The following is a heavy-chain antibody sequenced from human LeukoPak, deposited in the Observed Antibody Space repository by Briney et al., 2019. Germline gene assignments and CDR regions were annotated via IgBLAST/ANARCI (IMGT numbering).Heavy chain of an antibody. Sequence: ASVTVSCKASGYTFTGYYMHWVRQAPGQGLEWVGWINPNSGGTNYAQKFQGRVTMTRDTSISTAYMELSRLRSDDTAVYYCARSFTGGAVAGTSVYWGQGTLVTVSS. CDR3: ARSFTGGAVAGTSVY. J-gene: IGHJ4*02. D-gene: IGHD6-19*01. CDR1: GYTFTGYY. CDR2: INPNSGGT. V-gene: IGHV1-2*02.